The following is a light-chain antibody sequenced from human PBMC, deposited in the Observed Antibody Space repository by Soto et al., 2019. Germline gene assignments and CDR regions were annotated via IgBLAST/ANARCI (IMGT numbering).Light chain of an antibody. Sequence: DIQMTQSPSSLSASVGGRVTITCRASQDINNFLAWFQQKPGKAPKPLIYSASSLQDGVPSRFSGSGSGTHFNLTISSLQPEDFATYFCLQYDRFPATFGGGTRVDIE. J-gene: IGKJ4*01. V-gene: IGKV1-16*01. CDR1: QDINNF. CDR2: SAS. CDR3: LQYDRFPAT.